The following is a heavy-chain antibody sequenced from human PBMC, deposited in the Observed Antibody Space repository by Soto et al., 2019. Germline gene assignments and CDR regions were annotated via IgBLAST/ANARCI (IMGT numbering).Heavy chain of an antibody. CDR1: GGTFTSFA. CDR2: IIPTFAAP. J-gene: IGHJ6*02. D-gene: IGHD2-8*01. Sequence: QVQLVQSGAEVKKPGSSVKVSCKASGGTFTSFAISWVRQAPGQGLEWMGAIIPTFAAPTYAQRFQGRISINADASTTTAYMELSSLRSEDTAVYFCARDRVMRGNWSYYGMDVWGQGTTVTVSS. CDR3: ARDRVMRGNWSYYGMDV. V-gene: IGHV1-69*12.